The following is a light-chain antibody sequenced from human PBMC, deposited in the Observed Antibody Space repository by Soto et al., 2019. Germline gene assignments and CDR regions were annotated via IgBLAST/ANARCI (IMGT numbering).Light chain of an antibody. CDR3: QQYNSFWT. V-gene: IGKV1-5*01. CDR2: DAS. CDR1: QSISSW. Sequence: DIQMTQSPSTLSASVGDRVTITCRASQSISSWLAWYQQKPGKAPKLLIYDASYLERGVPSRFSGSGSGTEFTLTISSLQPDDLATYHCQQYNSFWTFGHGTKVDIK. J-gene: IGKJ1*01.